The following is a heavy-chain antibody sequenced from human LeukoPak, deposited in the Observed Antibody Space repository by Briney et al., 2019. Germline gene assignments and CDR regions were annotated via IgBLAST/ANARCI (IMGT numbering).Heavy chain of an antibody. CDR2: IYTSGST. Sequence: SETLSLTCTVSGGSISSGSYYWSWIWQPAGKGLEWIGRIYTSGSTNYNPSLKSRVTMSVDTSKNQFSLKLSSVTAADTAVYYCAREYFDWLKGQNDYYMDVWGKGTTVTVSS. CDR1: GGSISSGSYY. D-gene: IGHD3-9*01. V-gene: IGHV4-61*02. J-gene: IGHJ6*03. CDR3: AREYFDWLKGQNDYYMDV.